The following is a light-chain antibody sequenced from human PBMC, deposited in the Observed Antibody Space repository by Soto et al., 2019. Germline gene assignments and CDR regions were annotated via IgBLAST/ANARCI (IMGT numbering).Light chain of an antibody. CDR1: QSINTK. Sequence: EIVMTQSPATLSVSPGERATLSCGASQSINTKLAWYQQKPGQAPRLLIYGASTRAAGVPGRFSGSGSGTEFILAVSSLQSEDFALYYCQQYNNWPITFGQGTRLEIK. J-gene: IGKJ5*01. CDR2: GAS. CDR3: QQYNNWPIT. V-gene: IGKV3-15*01.